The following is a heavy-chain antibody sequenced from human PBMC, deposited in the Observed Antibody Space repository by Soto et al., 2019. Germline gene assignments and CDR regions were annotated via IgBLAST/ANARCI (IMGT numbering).Heavy chain of an antibody. V-gene: IGHV3-74*01. J-gene: IGHJ3*02. D-gene: IGHD4-17*01. CDR1: GFTFSSYW. CDR2: TNGDGRST. CDR3: ARVPDYGNERDVFDI. Sequence: EVQLVESGGGLVQPGGSLRLSCAASGFTFSSYWMHWVRQAPGKGLVWVSRTNGDGRSTDYADPVKGRFTISRDNAKNTMYLQMNCLRAEDTAVYYCARVPDYGNERDVFDIWGQGTMVTVSS.